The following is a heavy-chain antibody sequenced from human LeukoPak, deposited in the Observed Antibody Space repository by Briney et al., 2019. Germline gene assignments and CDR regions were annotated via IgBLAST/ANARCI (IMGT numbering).Heavy chain of an antibody. CDR2: IRYDGSNK. D-gene: IGHD4-23*01. CDR3: ATHYGGNSYYYYYMDV. CDR1: GFTFSSYG. V-gene: IGHV3-30*02. Sequence: GGSLRLSCAASGFTFSSYGMHWVRQAPGKGLEWVAFIRYDGSNKYYADSVKGRFTISRDNSKNTLYLQMNSLRAEDTAVYYCATHYGGNSYYYYYMDVWGKGTTVTVSS. J-gene: IGHJ6*03.